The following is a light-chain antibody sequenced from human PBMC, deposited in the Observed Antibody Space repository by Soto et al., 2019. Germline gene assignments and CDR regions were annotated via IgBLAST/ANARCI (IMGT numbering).Light chain of an antibody. CDR3: ETWDSNNNTV. Sequence: QPVLTQSSSASASLGSSVKLTCTLSSGHSSYIIAWHQQQPGKAPRYLMKLEGSGSYNKGSGVPDRFSGSSSGAYRYLTISNLQFEDEADYYCETWDSNNNTVFGVGTKLTVL. CDR1: SGHSSYI. V-gene: IGLV4-60*02. CDR2: LEGSGSY. J-gene: IGLJ3*02.